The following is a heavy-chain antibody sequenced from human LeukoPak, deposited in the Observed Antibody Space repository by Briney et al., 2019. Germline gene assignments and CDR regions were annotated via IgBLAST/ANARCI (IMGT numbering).Heavy chain of an antibody. Sequence: PGGSLRLSCAASGFTFSSYWMCWVRQDPGKGLAWVSCIKTDGSITAYAGSVKGRFTISRNNAKNTLYLQMNSLRADDTAVYYCGRDGDAPMTDFWGQGTLVTVSS. CDR3: GRDGDAPMTDF. J-gene: IGHJ4*02. V-gene: IGHV3-74*01. CDR2: IKTDGSIT. CDR1: GFTFSSYW. D-gene: IGHD7-27*01.